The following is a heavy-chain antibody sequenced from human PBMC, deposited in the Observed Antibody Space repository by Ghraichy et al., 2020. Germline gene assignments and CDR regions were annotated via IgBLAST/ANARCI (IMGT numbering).Heavy chain of an antibody. J-gene: IGHJ4*02. CDR2: ISYDGSNK. V-gene: IGHV3-30-3*01. D-gene: IGHD6-19*01. CDR1: GFTFSSYA. CDR3: TPSSGWTEY. Sequence: GGSLRLSCAASGFTFSSYAMHWVRQAPGKGLEWVAVISYDGSNKYYADSVKGRFTISRDNSKNTLYLQMNSLKTEDTAVYYCTPSSGWTEYWGQGTLVTVSS.